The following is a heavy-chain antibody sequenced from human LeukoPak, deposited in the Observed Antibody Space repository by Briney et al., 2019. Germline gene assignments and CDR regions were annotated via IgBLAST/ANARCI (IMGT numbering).Heavy chain of an antibody. V-gene: IGHV1-46*01. D-gene: IGHD3-22*01. J-gene: IGHJ1*01. CDR1: GYTFTTYY. CDR3: ARDHFDSSGYHYLLGYFEH. Sequence: ASVKVSCKASGYTFTTYYMHWVRQAPGQGLEWMGIIKPSGGGTSYALKFQGRVTLTRDTSTSTAYMELSSLRSEDTAVYYCARDHFDSSGYHYLLGYFEHWGQGTLVTVSS. CDR2: IKPSGGGT.